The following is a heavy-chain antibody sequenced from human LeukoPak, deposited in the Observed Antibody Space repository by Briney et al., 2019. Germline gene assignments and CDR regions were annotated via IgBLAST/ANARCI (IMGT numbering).Heavy chain of an antibody. D-gene: IGHD1-26*01. Sequence: GGSLRLSCAASGFTFSSYAMHWVRQAPGKGLEWVAVISYDGSNKYYADSVKGRFTISRDNSKNSLYLQMNSLRAEDTAVYYCAREVGGSYSTDDAFDIWGQGTMVTVSS. V-gene: IGHV3-30-3*01. J-gene: IGHJ3*02. CDR3: AREVGGSYSTDDAFDI. CDR2: ISYDGSNK. CDR1: GFTFSSYA.